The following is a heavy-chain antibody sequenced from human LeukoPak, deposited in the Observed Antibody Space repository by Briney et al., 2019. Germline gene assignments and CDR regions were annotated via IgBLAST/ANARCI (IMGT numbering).Heavy chain of an antibody. Sequence: AASVKVSCKASGYTFTSYGISWVRQAPGQGLEWMGWISAYNGNTNYAQKLQGRVTMTTDTSTSTAYMELSSLRSEDTAVYYCARGFRGYGRNNWFDPWGQGTLVTVSS. CDR1: GYTFTSYG. J-gene: IGHJ5*02. V-gene: IGHV1-18*01. CDR3: ARGFRGYGRNNWFDP. CDR2: ISAYNGNT. D-gene: IGHD5-18*01.